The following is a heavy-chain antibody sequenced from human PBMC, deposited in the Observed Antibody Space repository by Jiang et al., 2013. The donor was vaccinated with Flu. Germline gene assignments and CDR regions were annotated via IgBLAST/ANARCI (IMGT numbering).Heavy chain of an antibody. CDR2: ISWNSGSI. V-gene: IGHV3-9*01. CDR3: AKGNYYDSSGRIYYFDY. Sequence: HWVRQAPGKGLEWVSGISWNSGSIGYADSVKGRFTISRDNAKNSLYLQMNSLRAEDTALYYCAKGNYYDSSGRIYYFDYWGQGTLVTVSS. D-gene: IGHD3-22*01. J-gene: IGHJ4*02.